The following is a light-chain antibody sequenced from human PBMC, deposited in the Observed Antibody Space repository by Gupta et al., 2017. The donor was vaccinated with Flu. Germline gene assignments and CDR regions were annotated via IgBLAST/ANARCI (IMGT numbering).Light chain of an antibody. V-gene: IGKV1-5*03. CDR2: KAS. CDR3: QQYNTYSRT. Sequence: DIQMTQSPSTLSASVGDRVTITCRASQSISSWLAWYQQKPGKAPKLLIYKASSLESGVPSRFSGSGSAAEFTLTISILQPDDFATYYCQQYNTYSRTFGQGTKVEIK. CDR1: QSISSW. J-gene: IGKJ1*01.